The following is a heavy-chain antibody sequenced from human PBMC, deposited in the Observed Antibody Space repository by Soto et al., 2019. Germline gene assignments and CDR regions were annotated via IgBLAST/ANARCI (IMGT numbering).Heavy chain of an antibody. Sequence: GGSLRLSCAASGCTFRSYAMHWVRQAPGKGLECVAVISYDGSNKFYRDYVKGRFTISRDNSKNTLYLQINSLRFEDTAVYYCAGGEWEDIAGVIGGRQGEYGVDGWGEGTTVTVAS. D-gene: IGHD2-15*01. CDR2: ISYDGSNK. V-gene: IGHV3-30-3*01. CDR1: GCTFRSYA. CDR3: AGGEWEDIAGVIGGRQGEYGVDG. J-gene: IGHJ6*02.